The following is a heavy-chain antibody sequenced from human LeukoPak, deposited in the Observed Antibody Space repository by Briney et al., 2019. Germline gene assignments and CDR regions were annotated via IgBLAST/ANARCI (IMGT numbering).Heavy chain of an antibody. CDR3: AREDILGSGWQSPFDY. CDR1: GGSISSIH. CDR2: IYYSGNT. Sequence: SQTLSLTCTVSGGSISSIHWSWIRQPPGKGLEWIGYIYYSGNTNYNPPLSSRVTISVDTSKNQFSLKLSSVTAADTAVYYCAREDILGSGWQSPFDYWGQGTLVTVSS. J-gene: IGHJ4*02. D-gene: IGHD6-19*01. V-gene: IGHV4-59*01.